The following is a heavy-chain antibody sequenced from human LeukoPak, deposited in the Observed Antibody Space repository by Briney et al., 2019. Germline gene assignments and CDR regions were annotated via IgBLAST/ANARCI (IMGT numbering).Heavy chain of an antibody. CDR1: GFTFKNFG. Sequence: GGSLRLSCAASGFTFKNFGMHWVRQAPGKGLEWVAVISYEESNKYYGDSVKGRFSISRDNSKNTLHLQMNSLKAEDTAVYYCARKGQSEDYGKPDWGQGTLVTVSS. CDR3: ARKGQSEDYGKPD. CDR2: ISYEESNK. J-gene: IGHJ4*02. V-gene: IGHV3-30*03. D-gene: IGHD4-17*01.